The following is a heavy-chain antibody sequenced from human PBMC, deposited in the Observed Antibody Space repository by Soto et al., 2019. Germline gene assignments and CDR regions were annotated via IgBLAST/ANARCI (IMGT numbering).Heavy chain of an antibody. CDR2: IIPIFGTA. Sequence: SVKVSCKASGGTFSSYAISWVRQAPGQGLEWMGGIIPIFGTANYAQKFQGRVTITAGESTSTAYMELSSLRSEDTAVYYCARDHRAHYYDSSGSFDYWGQGTLVTVSS. CDR3: ARDHRAHYYDSSGSFDY. CDR1: GGTFSSYA. D-gene: IGHD3-22*01. V-gene: IGHV1-69*13. J-gene: IGHJ4*02.